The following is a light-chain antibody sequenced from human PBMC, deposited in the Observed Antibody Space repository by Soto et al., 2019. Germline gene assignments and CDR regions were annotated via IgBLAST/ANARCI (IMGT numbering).Light chain of an antibody. CDR1: QSVSSSF. V-gene: IGKV3-20*01. CDR2: GTS. J-gene: IGKJ5*01. Sequence: TQSPGTLSLSPGERATLSCRASQSVSSSFFAWYQQKPGQAPRLLIYGTSGRATGIPDRFSGSGSGTDFTLTISRLEPEDFAVYYCQQYGGSPITFGQGTRLEIK. CDR3: QQYGGSPIT.